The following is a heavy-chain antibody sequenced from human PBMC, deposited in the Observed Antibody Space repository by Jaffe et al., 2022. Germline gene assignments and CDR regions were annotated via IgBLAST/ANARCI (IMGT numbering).Heavy chain of an antibody. J-gene: IGHJ6*03. V-gene: IGHV4-4*02. CDR3: ARVMVQGVITPYYYYYYYMDV. CDR1: GGSISSSNW. Sequence: QVQLQESGPGLVKPSGTLSLTCAVSGGSISSSNWWSWVRQPPGKGLEWIGEIYHSGSTNYNPSLKSRVTISVDKSKNQFSLKLSSVTAADTAVYYCARVMVQGVITPYYYYYYYMDVWGKGTTVTVSS. D-gene: IGHD3-10*01. CDR2: IYHSGST.